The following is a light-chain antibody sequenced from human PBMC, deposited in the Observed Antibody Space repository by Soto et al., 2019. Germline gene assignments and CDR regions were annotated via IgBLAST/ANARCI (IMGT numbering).Light chain of an antibody. Sequence: EIVLTQSPGTLSLSPGERATLSCRASQSVSSRLAWYQQKPGQAPRLLIYASTRATGIPARFSGSGSGTEFTLTISSLQSEDFALYYCQQYNNWPWTFGQGTKVDIK. CDR1: QSVSSR. J-gene: IGKJ1*01. CDR3: QQYNNWPWT. V-gene: IGKV3-15*01. CDR2: AS.